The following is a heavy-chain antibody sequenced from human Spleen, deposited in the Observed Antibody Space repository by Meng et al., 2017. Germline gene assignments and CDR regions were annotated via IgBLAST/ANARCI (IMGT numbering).Heavy chain of an antibody. CDR1: GFTFSSYW. CDR2: VWYGGGNS. D-gene: IGHD5-24*01. CDR3: ARSKDPSRNYYYYGMDV. J-gene: IGHJ6*02. Sequence: GGSLRLSCAASGFTFSSYWMHWVRQAPGKGLEWVALVWYGGGNSYYADSVKGRFTISGDNSKNTLYLQMDSLRADDTAVYYCARSKDPSRNYYYYGMDVWGQGTTVTVSS. V-gene: IGHV3-33*08.